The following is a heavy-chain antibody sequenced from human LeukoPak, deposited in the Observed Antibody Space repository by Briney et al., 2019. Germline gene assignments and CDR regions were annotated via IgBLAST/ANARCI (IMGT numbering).Heavy chain of an antibody. CDR3: AKPLGSSWDYFDY. V-gene: IGHV3-23*01. CDR1: GFTFTNFA. D-gene: IGHD6-13*01. CDR2: ISGSGGST. J-gene: IGHJ4*02. Sequence: GGSLLLSCASSGFTFTNFAMNWVRQAPGKRLEWVSSISGSGGSTYYADSVKGRFTISRDNSKNTLYLQMNSLRAEDTAVYSCAKPLGSSWDYFDYWGQGTLVTVSS.